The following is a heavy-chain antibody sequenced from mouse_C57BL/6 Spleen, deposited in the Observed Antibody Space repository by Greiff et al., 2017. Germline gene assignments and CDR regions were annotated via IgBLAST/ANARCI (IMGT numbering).Heavy chain of an antibody. V-gene: IGHV2-5*01. CDR2: IWRGGST. D-gene: IGHD2-1*01. CDR3: AKGIYYGNYWYFDV. Sequence: QVQLQQSGPGLVQPSQSLSITCTVSGFSLTSYGVHWVRQSPGKGLEWLGVIWRGGSTDYNAAFMSRLSITKDNSKSQVFFKMNSLQADDTAIYCCAKGIYYGNYWYFDVWGTGTTVTVSS. CDR1: GFSLTSYG. J-gene: IGHJ1*03.